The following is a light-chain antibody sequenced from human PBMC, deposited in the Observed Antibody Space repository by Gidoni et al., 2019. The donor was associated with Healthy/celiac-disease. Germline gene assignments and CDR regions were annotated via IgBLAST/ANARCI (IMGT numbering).Light chain of an antibody. CDR2: GAS. J-gene: IGKJ1*01. Sequence: EIVMTQSPATLSVSPGERATLPCRASQSVRGTVAWYRQKPGQAPRLLLYGASTRATGIPARFSCSGSGTEFTLTISSLQSEDFAVYYCQQYNNWPPWTFGQGTKVEIK. CDR1: QSVRGT. V-gene: IGKV3-15*01. CDR3: QQYNNWPPWT.